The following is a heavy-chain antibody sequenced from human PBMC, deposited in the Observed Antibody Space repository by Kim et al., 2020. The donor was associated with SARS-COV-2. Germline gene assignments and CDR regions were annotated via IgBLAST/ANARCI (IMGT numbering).Heavy chain of an antibody. J-gene: IGHJ6*02. Sequence: GGSLRLSCAASGFTVSSNYMSWVRQAPGKGLEWVSVIYSGGSTYYADSVKGRFTISRDNSKNTLYLQMNSLRAEDTAVYYCARDVDDYGDYWGGMDVWGQGTTVTVSS. CDR2: IYSGGST. V-gene: IGHV3-53*01. D-gene: IGHD4-17*01. CDR3: ARDVDDYGDYWGGMDV. CDR1: GFTVSSNY.